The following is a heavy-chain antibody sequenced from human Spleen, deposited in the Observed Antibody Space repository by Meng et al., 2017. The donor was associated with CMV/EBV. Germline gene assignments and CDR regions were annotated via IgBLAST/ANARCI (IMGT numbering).Heavy chain of an antibody. D-gene: IGHD3-16*01. J-gene: IGHJ1*01. CDR1: GFTFSSYA. CDR2: ISYDGSNK. V-gene: IGHV3-30-3*01. Sequence: GESLKISCAASGFTFSSYAMHWVRQAPGKGLEWVAVISYDGSNKYYADSVKGRFTISRDNSKNTLYLQMNSLRAEDTAVYYCARGNSHDRGGFWGHGPLVTVSS. CDR3: ARGNSHDRGGF.